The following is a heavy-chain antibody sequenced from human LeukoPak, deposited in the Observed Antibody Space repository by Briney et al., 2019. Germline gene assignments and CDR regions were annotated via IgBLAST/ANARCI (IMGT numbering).Heavy chain of an antibody. D-gene: IGHD3-10*01. Sequence: GGSLRLSCAASGFAFNSYAMYWVRQAPGKGLEWVAVISYDGSNKYYADSVKGRVTISRDNSKNTLYPQMNSLRAEDTALYYCAKDISHLYGSGSSLDYWGQGTLVTVSS. CDR3: AKDISHLYGSGSSLDY. CDR1: GFAFNSYA. V-gene: IGHV3-30*04. J-gene: IGHJ4*02. CDR2: ISYDGSNK.